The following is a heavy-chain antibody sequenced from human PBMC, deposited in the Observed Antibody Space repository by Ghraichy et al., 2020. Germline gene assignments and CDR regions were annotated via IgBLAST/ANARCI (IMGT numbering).Heavy chain of an antibody. Sequence: GGSLRLSCAASGFTFTNYAMYWVRQAPGKGLEWVAVIAYDGSSNFYADSVKGRFTVSRDNSKNTLYLQMDSLRPEDTAVYYCARGPSDYWGQGALVTVSS. V-gene: IGHV3-30*04. CDR1: GFTFTNYA. J-gene: IGHJ4*02. CDR3: ARGPSDY. CDR2: IAYDGSSN.